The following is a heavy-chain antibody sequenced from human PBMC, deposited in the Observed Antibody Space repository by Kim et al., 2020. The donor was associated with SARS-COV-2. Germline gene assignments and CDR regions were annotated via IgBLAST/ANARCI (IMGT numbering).Heavy chain of an antibody. V-gene: IGHV5-51*01. D-gene: IGHD6-6*01. J-gene: IGHJ2*01. Sequence: YSPSFQGQVTISADKSIITAYLQWSSLKASDTAMYYCASTIAARYWYFDLWGRGTLVTVSS. CDR3: ASTIAARYWYFDL.